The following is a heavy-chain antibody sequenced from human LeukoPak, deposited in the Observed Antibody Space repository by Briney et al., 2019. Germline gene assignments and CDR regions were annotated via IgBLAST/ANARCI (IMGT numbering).Heavy chain of an antibody. J-gene: IGHJ4*02. CDR1: GLNFDDSA. CDR2: ISADGGST. V-gene: IGHV3-43*02. CDR3: AKESGKFDY. Sequence: PGGSLRLSCVASGLNFDDSAMHWVRQAPGGGLEWVSLISADGGSTFSADSVKGRFSISRDNSENSLYLQMNSLRSEDTAMYYCAKESGKFDYWGQGTLVAVSS.